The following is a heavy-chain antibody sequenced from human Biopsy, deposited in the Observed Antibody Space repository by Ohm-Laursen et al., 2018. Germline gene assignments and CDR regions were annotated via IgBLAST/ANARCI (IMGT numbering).Heavy chain of an antibody. CDR2: IIPFFGTS. CDR3: ARGYAGLYEAFDF. V-gene: IGHV1-69*06. J-gene: IGHJ3*01. D-gene: IGHD5-18*01. CDR1: GGTFNGYG. Sequence: SAVKVSCKVSGGTFNGYGINWVRQAPGQGLEWMGGIIPFFGTSDYAQTFQGRVTITADKSTSTSYMELTRLRSEDSAVYYCARGYAGLYEAFDFWGQGTVVTVAS.